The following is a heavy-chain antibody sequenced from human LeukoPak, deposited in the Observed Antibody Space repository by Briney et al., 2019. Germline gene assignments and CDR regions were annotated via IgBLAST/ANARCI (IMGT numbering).Heavy chain of an antibody. CDR1: GGSISSSSYY. J-gene: IGHJ2*01. CDR2: INLSGST. Sequence: PSETLSLTCTVSGGSISSSSYYWGWIRQPPGKGLEWIGEINLSGSTNYNPSLESRVTMSLDTSKNQFSLKLSSVTAADTAVYYCARVDSSSRWYFDLWGRGTLVTVSS. CDR3: ARVDSSSRWYFDL. V-gene: IGHV4-39*07. D-gene: IGHD6-6*01.